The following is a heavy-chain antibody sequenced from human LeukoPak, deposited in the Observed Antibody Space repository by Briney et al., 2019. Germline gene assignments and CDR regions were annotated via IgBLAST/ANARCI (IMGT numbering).Heavy chain of an antibody. CDR3: ASAADCSGGSCYPSGFDY. CDR2: ISSSGSTI. D-gene: IGHD2-15*01. CDR1: GFTFSDYY. Sequence: GGSLRLSCAASGFTFSDYYMSWICQAPGKGLEWVSYISSSGSTIYYADSVKGRFTISRDNAKNSLYLQMNSLRAEDTAVYYCASAADCSGGSCYPSGFDYWGQGTLVTVSS. J-gene: IGHJ4*02. V-gene: IGHV3-11*01.